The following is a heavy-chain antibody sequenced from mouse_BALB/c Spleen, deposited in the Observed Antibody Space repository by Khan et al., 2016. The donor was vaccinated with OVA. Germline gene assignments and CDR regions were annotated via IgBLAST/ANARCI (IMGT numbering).Heavy chain of an antibody. CDR3: VREGAYHRSDGWFAY. D-gene: IGHD2-14*01. J-gene: IGHJ3*01. CDR1: GYTFTSYT. CDR2: INPSNSYT. V-gene: IGHV1-4*01. Sequence: QVQLKESGAELARPGASLKMSCKASGYTFTSYTMHWVRQRPGQPPEWIGHINPSNSYTNYNQNFNDKATLIVDKSSNTAYMQLSSLTSEDSAVYYSVREGAYHRSDGWFAYWGQGTLVTVSA.